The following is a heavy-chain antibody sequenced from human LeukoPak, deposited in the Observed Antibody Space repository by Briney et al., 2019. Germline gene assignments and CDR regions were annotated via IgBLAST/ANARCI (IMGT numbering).Heavy chain of an antibody. CDR1: GFTFSSYG. V-gene: IGHV3-33*01. CDR3: ARGFSQGVDY. D-gene: IGHD1-26*01. J-gene: IGHJ4*01. Sequence: PGRSLRLSCAASGFTFSSYGMHWVRQAPGKGLEWVAVIWYDGSNKYYADSVKGRFTISRDNSKSTLYLQMNGLRAEDTAVYYCARGFSQGVDYWGQGTLVTVSS. CDR2: IWYDGSNK.